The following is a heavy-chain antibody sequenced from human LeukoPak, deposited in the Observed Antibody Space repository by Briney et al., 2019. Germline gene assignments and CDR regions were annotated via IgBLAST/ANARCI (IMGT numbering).Heavy chain of an antibody. CDR3: AKGDYDILTGCHDY. CDR2: ISWNSGSI. Sequence: GGSLRLSCAASGFTFDDYAMHWVRQAPGKGLEWVSGISWNSGSIGYADSVKGRFTISRDNAKNSLYLQMNSLRAEDTALYYCAKGDYDILTGCHDYWGQGTLVTVSS. D-gene: IGHD3-9*01. J-gene: IGHJ4*02. V-gene: IGHV3-9*01. CDR1: GFTFDDYA.